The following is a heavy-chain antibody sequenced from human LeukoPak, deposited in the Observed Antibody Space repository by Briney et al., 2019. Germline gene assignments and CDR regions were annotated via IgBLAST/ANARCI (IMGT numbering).Heavy chain of an antibody. J-gene: IGHJ3*02. CDR1: GFTFSSYA. Sequence: GGSLRLSCAASGFTFSSYAMSWVRQAPGKGLVWVSRINEDGSSTNYADSVKGRFTISRDNAKNTLFLQMNSLRAEDTAVYYCARDYYDSRGDAFDIWGQGTMVTVSS. D-gene: IGHD3-22*01. V-gene: IGHV3-74*01. CDR2: INEDGSST. CDR3: ARDYYDSRGDAFDI.